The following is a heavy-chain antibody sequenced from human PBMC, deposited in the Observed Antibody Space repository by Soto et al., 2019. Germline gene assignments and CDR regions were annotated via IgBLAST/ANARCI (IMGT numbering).Heavy chain of an antibody. CDR3: VTTSDTVGATYDVFEI. Sequence: EVQLVESGGGLVKPGGSLRLSCAASGLPFSLQTMSWVRQAPGKGLEWISTITASGTYTYYADSVKGRFTISRDNAQTSLFLQMDTLTAADTALYDCVTTSDTVGATYDVFEILGQGTMVTVSS. J-gene: IGHJ3*02. CDR1: GLPFSLQT. V-gene: IGHV3-21*01. D-gene: IGHD2-21*01. CDR2: ITASGTYT.